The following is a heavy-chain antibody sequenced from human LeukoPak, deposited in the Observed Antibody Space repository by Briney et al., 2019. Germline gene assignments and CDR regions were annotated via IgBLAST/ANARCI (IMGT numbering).Heavy chain of an antibody. CDR1: GFTFSTYA. V-gene: IGHV3-23*01. CDR2: ISGSDPST. Sequence: GGSLRLSCAASGFTFSTYAMNWVRQAPGKGLEWVSTISGSDPSTYYADSVKGRFTISRDNSKNTLYMQMNSLRVEDTAVYYCTKFDAPSGRRNYWGQGTLVTGSS. CDR3: TKFDAPSGRRNY. J-gene: IGHJ4*02.